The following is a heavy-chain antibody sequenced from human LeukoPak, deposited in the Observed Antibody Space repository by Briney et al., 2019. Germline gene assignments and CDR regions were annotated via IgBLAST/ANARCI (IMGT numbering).Heavy chain of an antibody. D-gene: IGHD3-3*01. CDR3: AKDPSIFGVGIPIMDV. CDR2: IRYDGSNK. CDR1: GFTFGNYG. J-gene: IGHJ6*03. V-gene: IGHV3-30*02. Sequence: GGSLRLSCAASGFTFGNYGMHWVRQAPGKGLEWVAFIRYDGSNKYYADSVKGRFTISRDNSENTLYLQMNSLRAEDTAVHYCAKDPSIFGVGIPIMDVWGKGTTVTVSS.